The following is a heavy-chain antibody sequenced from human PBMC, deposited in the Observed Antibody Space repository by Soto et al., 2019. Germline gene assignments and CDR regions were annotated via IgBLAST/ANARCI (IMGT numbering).Heavy chain of an antibody. CDR1: GGTFSTYA. Sequence: QVQLVQSGAEVKKPESSVKVSCKAPGGTFSTYAISWVRQAPGQGLEWMGGIIPMFGTANYAQRFQDRVTITPEDSTNTVSMELSTLGSEDTAVSFCASGIKMWLQQINNGYSGWCQGARVSVPS. CDR2: IIPMFGTA. J-gene: IGHJ4*02. V-gene: IGHV1-69*05. D-gene: IGHD5-12*01. CDR3: ASGIKMWLQQINNGYSG.